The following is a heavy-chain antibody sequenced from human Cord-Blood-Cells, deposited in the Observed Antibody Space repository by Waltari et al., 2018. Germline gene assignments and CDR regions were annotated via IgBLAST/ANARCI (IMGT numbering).Heavy chain of an antibody. CDR2: IYHSGST. D-gene: IGHD4-17*01. CDR3: ARVGPNGDYDY. Sequence: QLQLQESGSGLVKPSQTLSLTCAVSGGSISSGGYAWSWIRQPPGKGLEWIGYIYHSGSTYYNPSLKSRVTISVDRSKNQFSLKLSSVTAADMAVYYCARVGPNGDYDYWGQGTLVTVSS. CDR1: GGSISSGGYA. J-gene: IGHJ4*02. V-gene: IGHV4-30-2*01.